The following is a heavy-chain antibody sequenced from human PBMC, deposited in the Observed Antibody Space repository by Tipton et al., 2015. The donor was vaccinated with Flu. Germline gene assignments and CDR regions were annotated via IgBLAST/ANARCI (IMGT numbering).Heavy chain of an antibody. CDR2: FYHSGSY. D-gene: IGHD6-19*01. V-gene: IGHV4-38-2*01. CDR1: GYSITSGYS. J-gene: IGHJ6*02. Sequence: TLSLTCAVSGYSITSGYSWGWIRQPPGKGLEWIGTFYHSGSYYYNPSLKSRVTISVDTSKNQFALKLSSVTAADTALYFCARAESSLWAGHYYGLDVWGQGTTVTVSS. CDR3: ARAESSLWAGHYYGLDV.